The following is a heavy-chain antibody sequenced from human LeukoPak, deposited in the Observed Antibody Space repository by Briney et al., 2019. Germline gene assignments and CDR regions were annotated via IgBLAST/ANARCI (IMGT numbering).Heavy chain of an antibody. J-gene: IGHJ4*02. Sequence: GRSLRLSCAASGFTFDDYAMHWVRQAPGKGLEWVSGISWNSGSIGYADSVKGRFTISRDNSKNTLYLQMNSLRAEDTAVYYCAKEVRGSWYYYDSSGYPLDEYWGQGTLVTVSS. CDR1: GFTFDDYA. V-gene: IGHV3-9*01. D-gene: IGHD3-22*01. CDR2: ISWNSGSI. CDR3: AKEVRGSWYYYDSSGYPLDEY.